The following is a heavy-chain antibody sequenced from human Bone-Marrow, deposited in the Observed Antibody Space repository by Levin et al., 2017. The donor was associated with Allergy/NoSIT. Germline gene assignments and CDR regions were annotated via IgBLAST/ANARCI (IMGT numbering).Heavy chain of an antibody. D-gene: IGHD3-10*01. CDR2: ISYDGSFT. V-gene: IGHV3-30*03. CDR1: GFSFRSYG. J-gene: IGHJ4*02. Sequence: GGSLRLSCAASGFSFRSYGMHWVRQAPGKGLEWVGLISYDGSFTFYGDSVKGRFTISRDTSHNTVYLQMRSLRAEDTGVYYCATSRVATPGYFDYWGQGVLVTVSP. CDR3: ATSRVATPGYFDY.